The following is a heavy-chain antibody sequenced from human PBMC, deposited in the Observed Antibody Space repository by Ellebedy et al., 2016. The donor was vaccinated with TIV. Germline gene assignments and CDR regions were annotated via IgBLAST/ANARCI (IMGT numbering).Heavy chain of an antibody. V-gene: IGHV1-46*01. CDR3: ARGDKSGSYSLNWFDP. Sequence: AASVKVSCKASGYTFTTYYIHWMRQAPGQGLEWMGIVNPSGGSTSYAQKFQGRVTMTRDTSTSTVYMELSSLRSEDTAVYYCARGDKSGSYSLNWFDPWGQGTLVTVSS. J-gene: IGHJ5*02. CDR1: GYTFTTYY. CDR2: VNPSGGST. D-gene: IGHD1-26*01.